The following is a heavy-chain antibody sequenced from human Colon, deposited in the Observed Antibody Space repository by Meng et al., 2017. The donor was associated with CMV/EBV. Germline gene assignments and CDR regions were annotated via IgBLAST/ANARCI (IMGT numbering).Heavy chain of an antibody. Sequence: GASLKISCAVSGFTFSYYAMNWVRPAPGKGLGWSSYNDSTGSTVYYADSVKGRVTISRDNDKKTLFLEMKSQRAEDTAVYYCLTDLGTQDSGYDSTPPTGGRDYGGQGTLVTVSS. D-gene: IGHD5-12*01. J-gene: IGHJ4*02. CDR1: GFTFSYYA. V-gene: IGHV3-48*03. CDR2: NDSTGSTV. CDR3: LTDLGTQDSGYDSTPPTGGRDY.